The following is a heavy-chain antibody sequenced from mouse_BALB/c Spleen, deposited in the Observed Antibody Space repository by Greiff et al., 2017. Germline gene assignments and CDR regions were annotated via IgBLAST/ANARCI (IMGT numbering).Heavy chain of an antibody. D-gene: IGHD2-1*01. CDR1: GFTFSSFG. CDR3: ARSLYGNSFDY. V-gene: IGHV5-17*02. CDR2: ISSGSSTI. J-gene: IGHJ2*01. Sequence: EVKLMESGGGLVQPGGSRKLSCAASGFTFSSFGMHWVRQAPEKGLEWVAYISSGSSTIYYADTVKGRFTISRDNPKNTLFLQMTSLRSEDTAMYYCARSLYGNSFDYWGQGTTLTVSS.